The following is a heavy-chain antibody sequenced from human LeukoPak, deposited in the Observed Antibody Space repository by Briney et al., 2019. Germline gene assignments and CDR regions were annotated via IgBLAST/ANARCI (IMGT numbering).Heavy chain of an antibody. J-gene: IGHJ4*02. CDR3: ARGLGSYPEIPLDY. CDR2: ISTYNGDT. V-gene: IGHV1-18*01. CDR1: GYTFASYG. Sequence: ASVKVSCKASGYTFASYGFSWVRQAPGQGLEWMGWISTYNGDTNYAQELQDRVTMTTDTSTSTAYMELRSPRSDDTAVYYCARGLGSYPEIPLDYWGQGTLVTVSS. D-gene: IGHD3-16*02.